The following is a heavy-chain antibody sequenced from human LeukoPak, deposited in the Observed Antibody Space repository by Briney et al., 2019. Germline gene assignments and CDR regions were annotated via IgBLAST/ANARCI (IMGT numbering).Heavy chain of an antibody. CDR2: INPNSGGA. V-gene: IGHV1-2*04. Sequence: ASVKVSCKASGYTFTGYYMHWVRQAPGQGLEWMGWINPNSGGANYAQKFQGWVTMTRDTSISTAYMELSRLRSDDTAVYYCARGSGNKQQDAFDIWGQGTMVTVSS. CDR3: ARGSGNKQQDAFDI. CDR1: GYTFTGYY. J-gene: IGHJ3*02. D-gene: IGHD6-13*01.